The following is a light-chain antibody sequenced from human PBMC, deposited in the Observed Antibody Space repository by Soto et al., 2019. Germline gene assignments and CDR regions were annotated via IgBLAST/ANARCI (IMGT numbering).Light chain of an antibody. CDR1: QSVSSNY. Sequence: EIVLTQSPGTLSSSPGERATLSCRASQSVSSNYLAWYQQTPGQAPRLLIYGASSSATGIPDLISGSGSGTDFTLTISSLELVDFAVYYCHQYGSLPLTFGGGTKVEIK. CDR3: HQYGSLPLT. CDR2: GAS. J-gene: IGKJ4*01. V-gene: IGKV3-20*01.